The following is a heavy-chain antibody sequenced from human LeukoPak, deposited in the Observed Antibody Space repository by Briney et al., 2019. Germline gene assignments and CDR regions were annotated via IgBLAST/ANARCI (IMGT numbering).Heavy chain of an antibody. Sequence: SVMVSCKASGGTFSSYAISWVRQAPGQGLEWMGGIIPIFGTANYAQKFQGRVTITADESTSTAYMELSSLRSEDTAVYYCARDGVYSSSNFDYWGQGTLVTVSS. D-gene: IGHD6-6*01. CDR1: GGTFSSYA. V-gene: IGHV1-69*13. CDR2: IIPIFGTA. J-gene: IGHJ4*02. CDR3: ARDGVYSSSNFDY.